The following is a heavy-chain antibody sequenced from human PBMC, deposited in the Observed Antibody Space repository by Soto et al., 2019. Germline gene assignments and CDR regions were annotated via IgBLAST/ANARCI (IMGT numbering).Heavy chain of an antibody. CDR2: MRSRANSYAT. D-gene: IGHD5-12*01. J-gene: IGHJ4*02. Sequence: GGSLRLSCAASGFSFTGSATHWVRQASGKGLEWVGRMRSRANSYATTYAESVKGRFTISRDDSKNTAYLQMNSLKTEDTAVYYCTTSANDKFVDYWGQGTLVTVSS. V-gene: IGHV3-73*01. CDR3: TTSANDKFVDY. CDR1: GFSFTGSA.